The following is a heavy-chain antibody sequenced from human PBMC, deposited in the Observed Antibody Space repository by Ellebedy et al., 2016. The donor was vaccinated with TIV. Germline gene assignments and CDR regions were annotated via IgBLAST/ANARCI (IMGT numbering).Heavy chain of an antibody. Sequence: GGSLRLSXAASGFTFSSYAMHWVRQAPGKGLEWVAVISYDGSNKYYADSVKGRFTISRDNSKNTLYLQMNSLRAEDTAVYYCARDMSLWVPAAPDYWGQGTLVTVSS. J-gene: IGHJ4*02. CDR3: ARDMSLWVPAAPDY. D-gene: IGHD2-2*01. V-gene: IGHV3-30-3*01. CDR1: GFTFSSYA. CDR2: ISYDGSNK.